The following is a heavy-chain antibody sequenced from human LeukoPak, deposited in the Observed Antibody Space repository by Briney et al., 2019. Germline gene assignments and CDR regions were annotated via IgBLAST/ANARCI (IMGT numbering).Heavy chain of an antibody. D-gene: IGHD6-13*01. CDR2: LNQDGREI. CDR1: GFTMSDYW. J-gene: IGHJ4*02. CDR3: ARVHPVRGSSWTGDY. V-gene: IGHV3-7*01. Sequence: GGSLRLSCAASGFTMSDYWLSWVRQAPGKGLEWVANLNQDGREIHYVDSVQGRFTISRDNAKNMVYLQMNSLRAEDTAVYYCARVHPVRGSSWTGDYWGQGTLVTVSS.